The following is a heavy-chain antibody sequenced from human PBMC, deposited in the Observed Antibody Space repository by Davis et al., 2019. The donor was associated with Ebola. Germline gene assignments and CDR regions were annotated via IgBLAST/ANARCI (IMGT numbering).Heavy chain of an antibody. Sequence: GESLKISCAASGFTFSSYWMHWVRQAQGKGLVWVSRINSDGSSTSYADSVKSRFTISRDNAKNSLYLQMNSLRAEDTAVYYCARESIVGATMGWFDPWGQVTLVTVSS. CDR3: ARESIVGATMGWFDP. J-gene: IGHJ5*02. CDR2: INSDGSST. D-gene: IGHD1-26*01. V-gene: IGHV3-74*01. CDR1: GFTFSSYW.